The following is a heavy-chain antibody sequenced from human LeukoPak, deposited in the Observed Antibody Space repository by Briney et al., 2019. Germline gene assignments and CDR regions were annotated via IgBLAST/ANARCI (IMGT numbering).Heavy chain of an antibody. CDR1: GFTFSNYL. D-gene: IGHD2-2*01. CDR3: ARGYCSSTSCYAEYFQH. V-gene: IGHV3-48*01. J-gene: IGHJ1*01. Sequence: GGSLRLSCVGSGFTFSNYLMNWVRQAPGKGLEWVSFISSTGGTIYYADAVKGRFTVSRDNAKNTLYLQMNSLRAEDTAVYYCARGYCSSTSCYAEYFQHWGQGTLVTVSS. CDR2: ISSTGGTI.